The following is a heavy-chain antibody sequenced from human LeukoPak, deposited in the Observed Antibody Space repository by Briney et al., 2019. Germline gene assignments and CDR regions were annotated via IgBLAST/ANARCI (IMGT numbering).Heavy chain of an antibody. D-gene: IGHD7-27*01. CDR3: TRGTATGDDH. J-gene: IGHJ4*02. Sequence: PGGSLRLSCTASGFTFSSYWMHWVRQAPGKGLVWVSRINSDGSTTTYADSVKGRFTISRDNAKNTLYLQMNSLRAEDTAVYYCTRGTATGDDHWGQGTLVTVSS. V-gene: IGHV3-74*01. CDR2: INSDGSTT. CDR1: GFTFSSYW.